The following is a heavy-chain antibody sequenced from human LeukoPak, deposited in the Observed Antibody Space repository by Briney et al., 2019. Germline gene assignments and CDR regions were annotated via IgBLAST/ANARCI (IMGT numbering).Heavy chain of an antibody. D-gene: IGHD3-22*01. CDR1: GFTFTAYT. Sequence: GGSLRLSRSASGFTFTAYTMNWVRQAPGKGLEWVSSISGSGGSTNYTDSVKGRFTISRDNSKNTLYLQMNSLRAEDTAVYYCAKRTYYYDSSGYYHRIDYWGQGTLVTVSS. J-gene: IGHJ4*02. CDR3: AKRTYYYDSSGYYHRIDY. CDR2: ISGSGGST. V-gene: IGHV3-23*01.